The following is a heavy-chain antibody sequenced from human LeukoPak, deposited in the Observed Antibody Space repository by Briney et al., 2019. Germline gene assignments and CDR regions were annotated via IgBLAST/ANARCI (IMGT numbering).Heavy chain of an antibody. Sequence: GGPLRLSCTASGFTFGDYAMTWVRQAPGKGLEWVGFIRSKVYGGTPEYAASVKGRFTISRDDSKGIAYLQMNSLKTEDTAVYYCTRDQTPYYWGQGTLVTVSS. J-gene: IGHJ4*02. CDR1: GFTFGDYA. V-gene: IGHV3-49*04. CDR3: TRDQTPYY. CDR2: IRSKVYGGTP.